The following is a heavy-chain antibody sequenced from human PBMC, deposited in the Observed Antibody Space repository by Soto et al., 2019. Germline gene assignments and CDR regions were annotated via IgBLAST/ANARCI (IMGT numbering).Heavy chain of an antibody. CDR2: ISSSSSTI. CDR3: ARVEVVATISYYYYYMDV. J-gene: IGHJ6*03. V-gene: IGHV3-48*01. Sequence: EVQLVESGGGLVQPGVSLRLSCAASGFTFSSYSMNWVRQAPGKGLEWVSYISSSSSTIYYADSVKGRFTISRDNAKNSLYRQMNSLRAEDTAVYYCARVEVVATISYYYYYMDVWGKGTTVTVSS. CDR1: GFTFSSYS. D-gene: IGHD5-12*01.